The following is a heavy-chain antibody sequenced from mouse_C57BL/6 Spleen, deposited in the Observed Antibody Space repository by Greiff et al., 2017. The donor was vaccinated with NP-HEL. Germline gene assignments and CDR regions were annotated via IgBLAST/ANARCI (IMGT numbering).Heavy chain of an antibody. D-gene: IGHD1-1*01. J-gene: IGHJ4*01. Sequence: VQLQQSGPELVKPGASVKISCKASGYAFSSSWMNWVKQRPGKGLEWIGRIYPGDGDTNYNGKFKGKATLTADKSSSTAYMQLSSLTSEDSAVYFCALFITTVVGAMDYWGQGTSVTVSS. CDR2: IYPGDGDT. CDR1: GYAFSSSW. V-gene: IGHV1-82*01. CDR3: ALFITTVVGAMDY.